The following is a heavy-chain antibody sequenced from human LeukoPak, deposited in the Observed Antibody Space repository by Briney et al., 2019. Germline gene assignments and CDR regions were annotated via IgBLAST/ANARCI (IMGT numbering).Heavy chain of an antibody. D-gene: IGHD6-13*01. J-gene: IGHJ5*02. CDR2: ISAYNGNT. V-gene: IGHV1-18*01. CDR1: GYTFTSYG. CDR3: ARLGSDGYSIINNWFDP. Sequence: ASVKVSCKASGYTFTSYGISWVRQAPGQGLEWMGWISAYNGNTNYAQKLQDRVTMTTDTSTSTAYMELRSLRSDDTAAYYCARLGSDGYSIINNWFDPWGQGTLVTVSS.